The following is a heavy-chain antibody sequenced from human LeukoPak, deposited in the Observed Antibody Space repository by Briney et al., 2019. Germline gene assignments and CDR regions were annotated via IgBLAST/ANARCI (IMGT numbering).Heavy chain of an antibody. CDR3: AGYGGNFIDY. V-gene: IGHV4-39*01. D-gene: IGHD4-23*01. CDR1: GGSISSSSYY. J-gene: IGHJ4*02. CDR2: IYYSGSA. Sequence: SETLSRTCTVSGGSISSSSYYWGWIRQPPGKGQEWIGSIYYSGSAYYNPSLKSRVTISVDTSKNQFSLKLSSVTAADTAVYYCAGYGGNFIDYWGQGTLVTVSS.